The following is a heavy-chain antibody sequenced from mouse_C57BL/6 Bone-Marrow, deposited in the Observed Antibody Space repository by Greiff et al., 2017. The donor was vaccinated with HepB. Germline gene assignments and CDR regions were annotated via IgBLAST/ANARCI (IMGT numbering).Heavy chain of an antibody. V-gene: IGHV5-12*01. CDR2: ISNGGGST. J-gene: IGHJ1*03. CDR1: GFTFSDYY. Sequence: VQLKESGGGLVQPGGSLKLSCAASGFTFSDYYMYWVRQTPEKRLEWVAYISNGGGSTYYPDTVKGRFTISRDNAKNTLYLQMSRLKSEDTAMYYCARHGGWYFDVWGTGTTVTVSS. CDR3: ARHGGWYFDV.